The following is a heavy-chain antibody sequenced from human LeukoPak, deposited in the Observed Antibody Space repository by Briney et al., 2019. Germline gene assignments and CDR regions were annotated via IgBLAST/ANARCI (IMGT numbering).Heavy chain of an antibody. V-gene: IGHV3-53*01. CDR3: AGGSSWYYFDY. CDR2: IYSDGST. J-gene: IGHJ4*02. Sequence: GGSLRLSCSGSGFTFSHHWMTWVRQAPGKGLEWVSIIYSDGSTYYADSVKGRFTISRDNSKNTLYLQMNSLRAEDTAVYYCAGGSSWYYFDYWGQGTLVTVSS. CDR1: GFTFSHHW. D-gene: IGHD6-13*01.